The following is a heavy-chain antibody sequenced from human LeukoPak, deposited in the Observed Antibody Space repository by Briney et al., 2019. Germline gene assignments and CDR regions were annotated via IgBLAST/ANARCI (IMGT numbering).Heavy chain of an antibody. J-gene: IGHJ3*02. Sequence: PGGSLRLSCAASGFTFSSYSMNWVRQAPGKGLEWVSSISSSSSYIYYADSVKGRFTISRENAKNSLYLQMNSLRAGDTAVYYCARVSYYYDSSGYYHDAFDIWGQGTMVTVSS. V-gene: IGHV3-21*01. CDR1: GFTFSSYS. CDR3: ARVSYYYDSSGYYHDAFDI. CDR2: ISSSSSYI. D-gene: IGHD3-22*01.